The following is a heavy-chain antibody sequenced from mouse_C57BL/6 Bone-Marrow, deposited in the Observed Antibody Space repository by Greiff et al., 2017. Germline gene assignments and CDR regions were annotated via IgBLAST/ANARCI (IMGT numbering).Heavy chain of an antibody. CDR3: ARVTTVVATDCYYYAMDY. J-gene: IGHJ4*01. Sequence: QVQLQQPGAELVKPGASVKLSCKASGYTFTSYWMHWVKQRPGQGLEWIGMIHPNSGSTNYNEKFKSKATLTVDKSSSTAYMQLSSLTSEDSAVXSCARVTTVVATDCYYYAMDYGGHGPSVPASS. CDR1: GYTFTSYW. D-gene: IGHD1-1*01. CDR2: IHPNSGST. V-gene: IGHV1-64*01.